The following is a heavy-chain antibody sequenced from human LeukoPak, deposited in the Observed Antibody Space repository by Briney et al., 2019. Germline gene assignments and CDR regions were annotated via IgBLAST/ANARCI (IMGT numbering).Heavy chain of an antibody. CDR2: IYYSGST. J-gene: IGHJ2*01. Sequence: PSETLSLTCTASGGSISSYYWSWIRQPPGKGLEWIGYIYYSGSTNYNPSLKSRVTISVDTSKNQFSLKLSSVTAADTAVYYCARGGAGYFDLWGRGTLVTVSS. D-gene: IGHD4/OR15-4a*01. CDR1: GGSISSYY. CDR3: ARGGAGYFDL. V-gene: IGHV4-59*01.